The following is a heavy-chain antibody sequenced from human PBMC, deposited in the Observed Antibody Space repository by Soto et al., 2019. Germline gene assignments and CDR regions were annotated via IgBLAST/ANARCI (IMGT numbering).Heavy chain of an antibody. V-gene: IGHV4-28*01. Sequence: QVQLQESGPGLVKPSDTLSLPCAVSGYSIITSDNWWGWVRQTPGNGLEWLGNIFYSGRTYYNPSQKVHFTFSIHTAKNQYSAMLSSVTAVDTAVYNCPRLPCGGGPCVYGGEGT. CDR3: PRLPCGGGPCVY. CDR2: IFYSGRT. CDR1: GYSIITSDNW. D-gene: IGHD3-16*01. J-gene: IGHJ4*02.